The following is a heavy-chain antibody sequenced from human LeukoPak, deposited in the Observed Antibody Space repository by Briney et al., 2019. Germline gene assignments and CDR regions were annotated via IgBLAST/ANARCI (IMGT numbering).Heavy chain of an antibody. Sequence: GGSLRLSCAASGLSMTRYWMSWVRQAPGKGLEWAANIKQDGSEKYYVDSVKGRFTISRDNAKNSLYLQMDSLRVEDTAVYYCARGGYYDSSGYYYPPYFDYWGQGTLVTVSS. CDR1: GLSMTRYW. J-gene: IGHJ4*02. CDR3: ARGGYYDSSGYYYPPYFDY. D-gene: IGHD3-22*01. V-gene: IGHV3-7*05. CDR2: IKQDGSEK.